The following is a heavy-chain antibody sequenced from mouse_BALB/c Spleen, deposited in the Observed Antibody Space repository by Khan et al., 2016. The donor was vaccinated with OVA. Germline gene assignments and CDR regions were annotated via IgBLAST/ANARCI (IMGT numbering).Heavy chain of an antibody. Sequence: QVQLKESGAELARPGASVRMSCKASGYTFTSNTMHWVKQRPGQGLEWIGYINPRSGYTNYNQNFKDKATLTAEKSSSTAYMQLSSLTSEDSAVYYCARRTTGYTMDYWGQGTSVTVSS. J-gene: IGHJ4*01. CDR1: GYTFTSNT. V-gene: IGHV1-4*01. D-gene: IGHD2-14*01. CDR2: INPRSGYT. CDR3: ARRTTGYTMDY.